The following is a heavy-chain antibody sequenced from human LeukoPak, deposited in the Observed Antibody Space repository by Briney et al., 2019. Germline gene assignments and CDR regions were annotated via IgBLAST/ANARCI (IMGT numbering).Heavy chain of an antibody. CDR2: ISAYNGNT. D-gene: IGHD3-16*01. Sequence: GASVKVSCKASGYTFTSYGLSWVRQAPGQGLEWMGWISAYNGNTNYAQKLQGRVTMTTDTSTGTAYMELRSLRSDDTAVYYCVRDVITFGGVTLFDYWGQGTLVTVSS. CDR1: GYTFTSYG. CDR3: VRDVITFGGVTLFDY. V-gene: IGHV1-18*01. J-gene: IGHJ4*02.